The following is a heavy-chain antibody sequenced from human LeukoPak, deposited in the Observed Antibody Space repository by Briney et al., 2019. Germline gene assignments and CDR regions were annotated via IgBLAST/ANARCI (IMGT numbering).Heavy chain of an antibody. D-gene: IGHD6-19*01. CDR2: IYTSGST. CDR3: ARGTSSGWGPRFDY. CDR1: GGSISSSNW. V-gene: IGHV4-4*07. J-gene: IGHJ4*02. Sequence: PSETLSLTCAVSGGSISSSNWWSWVRQPAGKGLEWIGRIYTSGSTNYNPSLKSRVTMSVDTSKNQFSLKLSSVTAADTAVYYCARGTSSGWGPRFDYWGQGTLVTVSS.